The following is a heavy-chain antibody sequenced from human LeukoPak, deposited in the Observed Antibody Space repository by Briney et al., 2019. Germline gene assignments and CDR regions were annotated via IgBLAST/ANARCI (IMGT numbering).Heavy chain of an antibody. CDR3: ARDRSGLLWFGELNYFDY. CDR2: ISSSSSYI. CDR1: GFTFSSYS. J-gene: IGHJ4*02. V-gene: IGHV3-21*01. D-gene: IGHD3-10*01. Sequence: PGGSLRLSCAASGFTFSSYSMNWVRQAPGKGLEWVSSISSSSSYIYYADSVKGRFTISRDNAKNSLYLQMNSLRAEDTAVYYYARDRSGLLWFGELNYFDYWGQGTLVTVSS.